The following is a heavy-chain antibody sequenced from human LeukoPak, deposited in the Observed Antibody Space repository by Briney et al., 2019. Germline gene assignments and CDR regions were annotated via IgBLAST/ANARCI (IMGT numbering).Heavy chain of an antibody. V-gene: IGHV3-30*18. J-gene: IGHJ4*02. CDR3: AKLATDY. Sequence: GGSLRLSCAASGFTFSSYGMHWVRQAPVKGLEWVAVISYDGSNKYYADSVKGRFTISRDNSKNTLYLQMNSLRAEDTAVYYCAKLATDYWGQGTLVTVSS. D-gene: IGHD1-26*01. CDR2: ISYDGSNK. CDR1: GFTFSSYG.